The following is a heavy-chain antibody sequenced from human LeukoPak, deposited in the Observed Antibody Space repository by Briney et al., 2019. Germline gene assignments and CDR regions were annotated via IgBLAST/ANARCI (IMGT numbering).Heavy chain of an antibody. J-gene: IGHJ4*02. V-gene: IGHV3-15*01. CDR1: GFTFINAW. CDR2: IKTKTDGGTT. D-gene: IGHD3-10*01. CDR3: TTLQLLWFGEPDY. Sequence: GGSLRLSCAASGFTFINAWMSWVRQAPGKGLEWVGRIKTKTDGGTTDYAAPVKGRFTISRDDSKNTLYLQLNSLKTEDTAVYYCTTLQLLWFGEPDYWGQGTLVTVSS.